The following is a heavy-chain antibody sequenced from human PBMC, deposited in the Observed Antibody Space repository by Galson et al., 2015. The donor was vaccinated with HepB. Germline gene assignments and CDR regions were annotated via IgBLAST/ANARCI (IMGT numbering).Heavy chain of an antibody. Sequence: LRLSCAASGFTFSSYSMTWVRQTPGKGLEWVSLISSSTSYKYYADSVKGRFTISRDNAKNSLFLQMNSLRAEDTAVYYCAREVYYDSSATGIFDPWGQGTLVTVSS. V-gene: IGHV3-21*01. CDR2: ISSSTSYK. J-gene: IGHJ5*02. CDR3: AREVYYDSSATGIFDP. D-gene: IGHD3-22*01. CDR1: GFTFSSYS.